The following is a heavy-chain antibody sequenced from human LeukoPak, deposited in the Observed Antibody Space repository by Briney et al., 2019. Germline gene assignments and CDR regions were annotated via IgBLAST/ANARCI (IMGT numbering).Heavy chain of an antibody. D-gene: IGHD4/OR15-4a*01. J-gene: IGHJ4*02. V-gene: IGHV3-72*01. CDR2: TRNKANSYTT. CDR3: ARYLTYPAFFDY. Sequence: GGSLRFSWEASGFTFSSYGMHWVRQAPGKGLEWVGRTRNKANSYTTEYAASVKGRFTISRDDSKNSVYLQMNSLKTEDTAVYYCARYLTYPAFFDYWGQGTLVTVSS. CDR1: GFTFSSYG.